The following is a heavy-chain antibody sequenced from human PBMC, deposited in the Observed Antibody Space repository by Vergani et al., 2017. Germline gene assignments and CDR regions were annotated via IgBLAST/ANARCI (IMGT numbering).Heavy chain of an antibody. CDR1: GYSFTSYW. D-gene: IGHD3-22*01. CDR3: ARHRHCYDSSEGDDY. V-gene: IGHV5-10-1*01. J-gene: IGHJ4*02. Sequence: VQLVQSGAEVKKPGESLRISCKGSGYSFTSYWISWVRQMPGKGLEWMGRIDPSDSYTNYSPSFQGHVTISADKSISTAYLQWSSLKASDTAMYYCARHRHCYDSSEGDDYWGQGTLVTVSS. CDR2: IDPSDSYT.